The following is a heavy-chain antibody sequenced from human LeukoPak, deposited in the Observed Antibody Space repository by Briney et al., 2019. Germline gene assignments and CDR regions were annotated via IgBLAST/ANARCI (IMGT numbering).Heavy chain of an antibody. J-gene: IGHJ4*02. D-gene: IGHD5-24*01. V-gene: IGHV3-30*18. CDR3: AKGLRDGYNYGY. CDR1: GFTFSSYG. CDR2: ISYDGSYK. Sequence: GRSLRLSCAASGFTFSSYGMHWVRQAPGKGLEWVAVISYDGSYKYYADSVKGRFTISRDNSKNTLYLQMNSLRAEDTAVYYCAKGLRDGYNYGYWGQGTLVTVSS.